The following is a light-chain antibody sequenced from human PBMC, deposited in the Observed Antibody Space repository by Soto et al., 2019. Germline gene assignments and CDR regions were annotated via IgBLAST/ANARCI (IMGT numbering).Light chain of an antibody. CDR1: SSDVGGYDY. CDR2: DVN. J-gene: IGLJ1*01. Sequence: QSALTQPASVSGSPGQSITISCTGTSSDVGGYDYVSWYQQLPGKAPKLLIYDVNNRPSGVSHRFSGSKSGNTASLTISGLQAEDEADYYCNSYTGSSTVVFGTGTKVTVL. V-gene: IGLV2-14*01. CDR3: NSYTGSSTVV.